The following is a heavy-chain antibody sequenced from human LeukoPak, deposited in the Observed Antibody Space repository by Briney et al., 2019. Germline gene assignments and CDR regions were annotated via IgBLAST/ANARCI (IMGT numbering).Heavy chain of an antibody. CDR1: GFIFSSYW. CDR2: INPDGSST. V-gene: IGHV3-74*01. CDR3: ARVGGSGSPFSY. D-gene: IGHD3-10*01. J-gene: IGHJ4*02. Sequence: GGSLRLSCAASGFIFSSYWMHWVRQAPGKGLVWVSRINPDGSSTNYADSVKGRFTISRDNAKNTSYLQMNSLRAEDTAVYYCARVGGSGSPFSYWGQGTLVTVSS.